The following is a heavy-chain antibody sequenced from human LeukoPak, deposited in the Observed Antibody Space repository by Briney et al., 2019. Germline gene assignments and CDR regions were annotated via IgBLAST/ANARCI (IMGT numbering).Heavy chain of an antibody. V-gene: IGHV3-23*01. Sequence: SGGSLRLSCAASGFTFSTYAMSWVRQTPGKGLEWVSVISGGGDITYYADSVKGRFTISRDNSKNTLYLQMNSLRAEDTAVYYCARDRGYSYGYDYWGQGTLVTVSS. D-gene: IGHD5-18*01. CDR3: ARDRGYSYGYDY. CDR1: GFTFSTYA. J-gene: IGHJ4*02. CDR2: ISGGGDIT.